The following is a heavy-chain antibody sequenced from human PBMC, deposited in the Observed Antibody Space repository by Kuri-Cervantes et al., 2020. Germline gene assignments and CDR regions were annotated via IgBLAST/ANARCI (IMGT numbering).Heavy chain of an antibody. V-gene: IGHV4-59*01. J-gene: IGHJ4*02. CDR3: ARQVDGGSCDY. CDR2: IYYSGST. CDR1: GGSISSYY. Sequence: SETLSLTCTVSGGSISSYYWSWIRQPPGKGLEWIGYIYYSGSTNYNPSLKSRVIISVDTSKNQFSLKLSSVTAADTAVYYCARQVDGGSCDYWGQGTLVTVSS. D-gene: IGHD2-15*01.